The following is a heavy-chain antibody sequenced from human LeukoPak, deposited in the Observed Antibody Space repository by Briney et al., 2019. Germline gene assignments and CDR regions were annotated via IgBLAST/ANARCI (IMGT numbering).Heavy chain of an antibody. D-gene: IGHD2-2*01. CDR3: ANPMCSSTSCYRYFDY. CDR1: VFTFRNYW. CDR2: TNIDGSTS. Sequence: GGSLRLSCAAFVFTFRNYWMHSVRESPGRGLVWVSRTNIDGSTSTYADSVQGRFSISRDNAQNTLYLQMNRLRVEDTAVYYCANPMCSSTSCYRYFDYWGQGSPVTVCS. J-gene: IGHJ4*02. V-gene: IGHV3-74*01.